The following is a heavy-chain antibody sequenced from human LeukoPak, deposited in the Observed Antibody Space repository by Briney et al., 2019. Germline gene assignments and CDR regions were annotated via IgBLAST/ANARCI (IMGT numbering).Heavy chain of an antibody. CDR3: AREGVWFGELYHY. J-gene: IGHJ4*02. CDR2: IKQDGSEK. V-gene: IGHV3-7*01. D-gene: IGHD3-10*01. Sequence: GGSLRLSCAASGFTLSSYWMSWVRQAPGKGLEWVANIKQDGSEKYYVDSVKGRFTISRDNAKTSLYLQMNSLRAEDTAVYYCAREGVWFGELYHYWGQGTLVTVSS. CDR1: GFTLSSYW.